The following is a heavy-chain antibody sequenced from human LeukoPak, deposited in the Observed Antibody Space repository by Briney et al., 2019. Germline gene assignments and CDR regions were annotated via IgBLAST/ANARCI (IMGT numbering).Heavy chain of an antibody. J-gene: IGHJ4*02. CDR3: AREMSSSNIDH. CDR2: ISFDGKTK. D-gene: IGHD2-2*01. Sequence: GGSLRLSCAASGFTFSSYGMHWVRQAPGKGLEWVAVISFDGKTKYYTDSVKGRFTISRDNSKNTLYLQMNSLRAEDTAVYYCAREMSSSNIDHCGQGTLVTVSS. CDR1: GFTFSSYG. V-gene: IGHV3-30*03.